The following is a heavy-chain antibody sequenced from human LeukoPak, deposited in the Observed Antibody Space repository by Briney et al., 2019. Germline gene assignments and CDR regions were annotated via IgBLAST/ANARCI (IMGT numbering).Heavy chain of an antibody. D-gene: IGHD3-3*01. V-gene: IGHV4-30-2*01. CDR1: GVSISSGGYS. CDR3: ARGRRFLEWFPYYFDY. J-gene: IGHJ4*02. CDR2: IYHSGST. Sequence: PSQTLSLTCAVSGVSISSGGYSWSWIRQPPGKGLEWSVYIYHSGSTYYNPSLKSRVTISVDRSKNQFSLKLSSVTAADTAVYYCARGRRFLEWFPYYFDYWGQGTLVTVSS.